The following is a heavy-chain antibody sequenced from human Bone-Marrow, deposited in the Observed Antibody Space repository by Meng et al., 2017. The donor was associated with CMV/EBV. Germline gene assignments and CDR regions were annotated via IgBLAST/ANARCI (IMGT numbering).Heavy chain of an antibody. Sequence: GSLRLSCTVSGGSISSSSYYWGWIRQPPGKGLEWIGSIYYSGSTYYNPSLKSRVTISVDTSKNQFSLKLSSVTAADTAVYYCARDRVAVTYYYGMDVWGQGTTVTVSS. D-gene: IGHD6-19*01. CDR1: GGSISSSSYY. CDR2: IYYSGST. J-gene: IGHJ6*02. V-gene: IGHV4-39*02. CDR3: ARDRVAVTYYYGMDV.